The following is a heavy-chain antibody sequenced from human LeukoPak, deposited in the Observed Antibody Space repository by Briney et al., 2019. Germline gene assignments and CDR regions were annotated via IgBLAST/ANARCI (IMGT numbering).Heavy chain of an antibody. CDR1: GYNFTNYW. CDR2: IYPSDSET. V-gene: IGHV5-51*01. CDR3: ARPSGSGSYYNVLFDY. D-gene: IGHD3-10*01. J-gene: IGHJ4*02. Sequence: GESLKISCKGSGYNFTNYWIGWVRQMPGKGLEWMGIIYPSDSETRYSPSFKGQVTISADNSISTAYVQWSSLKASDTATYYCARPSGSGSYYNVLFDYWGQGTLVTVSS.